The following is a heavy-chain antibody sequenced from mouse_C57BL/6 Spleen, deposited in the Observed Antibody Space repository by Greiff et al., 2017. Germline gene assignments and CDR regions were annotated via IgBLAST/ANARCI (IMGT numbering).Heavy chain of an antibody. CDR1: GFTFSSYA. Sequence: EVQVVESGGGLVKPGGSLKLSCAASGFTFSSYAMSWVRQTPEKRLEWVATISDGGSYTYYPDNVKGRFTISRDNAKNNLYLQMSHLKSEDTAMYYCARDKDYDYEGFAYWGQGTLVTVSA. D-gene: IGHD2-4*01. V-gene: IGHV5-4*01. CDR2: ISDGGSYT. J-gene: IGHJ3*01. CDR3: ARDKDYDYEGFAY.